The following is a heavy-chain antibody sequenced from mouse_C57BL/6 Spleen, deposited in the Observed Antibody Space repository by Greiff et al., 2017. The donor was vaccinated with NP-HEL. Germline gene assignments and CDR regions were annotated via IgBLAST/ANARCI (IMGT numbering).Heavy chain of an antibody. CDR1: GYTFTSYG. J-gene: IGHJ2*01. CDR2: IYPRSGNT. D-gene: IGHD2-1*01. V-gene: IGHV1-81*01. CDR3: ARRDYYGNYSY. Sequence: QVHVKQSGAELARPGASVKLSCKASGYTFTSYGISWVKQRTGQGLEWIGEIYPRSGNTYYNEKFKGKATLTADKSSSTAYMELRSLTSEDSAVYFCARRDYYGNYSYWGQGTTLTVSS.